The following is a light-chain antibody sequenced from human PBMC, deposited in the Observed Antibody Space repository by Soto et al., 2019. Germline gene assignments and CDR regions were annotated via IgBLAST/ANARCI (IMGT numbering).Light chain of an antibody. CDR3: QHYGSSLFT. CDR1: QSVSSTY. CDR2: GAS. V-gene: IGKV3-20*01. Sequence: EIVLTQSPGTLSLSPGERATLSCRASQSVSSTYLAWYQQKPGQAPRLLIYGASSRATGIPDRFSGSGSGTDFTLTISRLEPEDFAVYWCQHYGSSLFTFGPGTKVDIK. J-gene: IGKJ3*01.